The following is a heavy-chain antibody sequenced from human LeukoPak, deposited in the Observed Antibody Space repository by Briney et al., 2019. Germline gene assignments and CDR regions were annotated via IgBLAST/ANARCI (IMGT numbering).Heavy chain of an antibody. CDR1: GFTFSSYW. CDR3: ARVIGGYGPFDY. D-gene: IGHD5-12*01. J-gene: IGHJ4*02. CDR2: INSDGSST. Sequence: GGSLRLSCAASGFTFSSYWMHWVRQAPGKGLVWVSRINSDGSSTSYADSVKGRFTISRDNAKNTLYLQMNSLRAEDTAVYYCARVIGGYGPFDYWGQGTLVTVSS. V-gene: IGHV3-74*01.